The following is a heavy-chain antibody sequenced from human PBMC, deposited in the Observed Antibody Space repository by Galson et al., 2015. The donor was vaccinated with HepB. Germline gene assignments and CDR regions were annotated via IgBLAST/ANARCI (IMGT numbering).Heavy chain of an antibody. J-gene: IGHJ4*02. CDR2: ISAYNGNT. CDR3: ARDLPYYDFWSGYSSLFDY. D-gene: IGHD3-3*01. V-gene: IGHV1-18*04. Sequence: SVKVSCKASGYTFTSYGISWVRQAPGQGLEWMGWISAYNGNTNYAQKLQGRVTMTTDTSTSTAYMELRSLRSDDTAVYYCARDLPYYDFWSGYSSLFDYWGQGTLVTVSS. CDR1: GYTFTSYG.